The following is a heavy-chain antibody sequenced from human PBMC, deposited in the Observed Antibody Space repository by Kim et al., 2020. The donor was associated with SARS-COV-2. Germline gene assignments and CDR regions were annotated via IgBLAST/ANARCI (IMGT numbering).Heavy chain of an antibody. CDR1: GFTFSSYG. Sequence: SLRLSCAASGFTFSSYGMHWVRQAPGKGLEWVAVIWYDGSNKYYADSVKGRFTISRDNSKNTLYLQMNSLRAEDTAVYYCARDKRYYDFWSGYTAYYGMDVWGQGTTVTVSS. CDR2: IWYDGSNK. D-gene: IGHD3-3*01. J-gene: IGHJ6*02. CDR3: ARDKRYYDFWSGYTAYYGMDV. V-gene: IGHV3-33*01.